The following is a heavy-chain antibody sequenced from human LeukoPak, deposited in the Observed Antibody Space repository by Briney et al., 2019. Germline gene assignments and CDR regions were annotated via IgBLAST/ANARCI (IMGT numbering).Heavy chain of an antibody. D-gene: IGHD1-26*01. V-gene: IGHV1-18*01. CDR2: ISAYNDNT. CDR1: GYTFTSYG. Sequence: ASVKVSCKASGYTFTSYGISWVRQAPGQGLEWMGWISAYNDNTNYAQKLQGRVTMTTDTSTSTAYMELRSLRSDDTAVYYCARSPVVGATPHYYYYMDVWGKGTTVTVSS. J-gene: IGHJ6*03. CDR3: ARSPVVGATPHYYYYMDV.